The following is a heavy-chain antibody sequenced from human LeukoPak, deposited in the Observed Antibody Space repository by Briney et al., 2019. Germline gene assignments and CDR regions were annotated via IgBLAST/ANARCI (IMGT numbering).Heavy chain of an antibody. J-gene: IGHJ1*01. D-gene: IGHD3-22*01. CDR2: ITSPVGRM. V-gene: IGHV3-21*04. CDR3: ASLTYYFDSSGYYPGYFQH. Sequence: GGSLRLSCAASGFTFSTYSMNWVRQAPGKGLEWVSSITSPVGRMYYADSLKGRITISRDNARSTLYLQVSSLRAEDTAVYYCASLTYYFDSSGYYPGYFQHWGQGTLVTVSS. CDR1: GFTFSTYS.